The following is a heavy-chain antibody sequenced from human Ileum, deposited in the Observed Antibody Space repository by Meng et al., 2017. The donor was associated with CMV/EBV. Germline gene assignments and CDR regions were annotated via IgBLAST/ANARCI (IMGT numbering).Heavy chain of an antibody. Sequence: FTFTTYNMNWVRQAPGKGLEWVSCISPRSDYTYYADSLKGRFTISRDNAKNSVFLQMNSLRAEDTAVYYCVRSGHESAYYRNWFDPWGHGTLVTVSS. CDR3: VRSGHESAYYRNWFDP. D-gene: IGHD3-22*01. CDR1: FTFTTYN. V-gene: IGHV3-21*06. CDR2: ISPRSDYT. J-gene: IGHJ5*02.